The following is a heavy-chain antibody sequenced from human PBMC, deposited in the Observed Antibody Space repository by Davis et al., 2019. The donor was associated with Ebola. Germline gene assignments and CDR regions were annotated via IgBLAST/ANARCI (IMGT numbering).Heavy chain of an antibody. V-gene: IGHV1-18*01. CDR1: GYSFTDDG. D-gene: IGHD1-26*01. CDR2: ISTYNGNT. CDR3: AIGSGSYYRPGWFDP. Sequence: AASVKVSCKASGYSFTDDGISWVRQAPGQGLEWMGWISTYNGNTNYAQKLQGRVTMTTDTSTSTAYMELRSLRSDDTAVYYCAIGSGSYYRPGWFDPWGQGTLVTVSS. J-gene: IGHJ5*02.